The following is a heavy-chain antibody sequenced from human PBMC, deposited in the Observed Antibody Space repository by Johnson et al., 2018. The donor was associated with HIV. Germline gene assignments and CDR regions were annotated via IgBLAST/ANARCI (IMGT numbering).Heavy chain of an antibody. CDR3: ARDSGVPGKDAFDI. D-gene: IGHD3-10*01. CDR1: GFTFSNYG. Sequence: QVQLVESGGGVVQPGRSLRLSCAASGFTFSNYGMHWVRQAPGKGLEWVAVIWYDGNKTYYADSVRGLTISRDNSKNTLYLQLSSLRSEDPAVYYCARDSGVPGKDAFDIWGQGTMVTVSS. V-gene: IGHV3-33*01. CDR2: IWYDGNKT. J-gene: IGHJ3*02.